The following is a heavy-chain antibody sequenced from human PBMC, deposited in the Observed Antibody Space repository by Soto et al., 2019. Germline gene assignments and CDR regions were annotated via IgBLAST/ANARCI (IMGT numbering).Heavy chain of an antibody. J-gene: IGHJ6*02. D-gene: IGHD1-26*01. V-gene: IGHV3-9*01. CDR2: IDWNSGST. CDR1: GFRFDDFA. Sequence: VQLVESGGGLVQSGRSRRLSCVASGFRFDDFAMPWVRQAPGKGLEWVSSIDWNSGSTAYADSVKGRFTVFRDNARNSLDLQMNSLSVEDTALYYCVKGRGSYFVYFGLDVWGPGTTVTVSS. CDR3: VKGRGSYFVYFGLDV.